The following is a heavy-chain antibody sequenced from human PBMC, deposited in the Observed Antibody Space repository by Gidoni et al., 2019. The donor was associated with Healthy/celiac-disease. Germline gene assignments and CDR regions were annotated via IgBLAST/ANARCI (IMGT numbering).Heavy chain of an antibody. CDR1: GFTFSIYS. CDR2: ISSSSSTI. CDR3: ARDGQTDFWSGYYRDNWFDP. V-gene: IGHV3-48*04. J-gene: IGHJ5*02. D-gene: IGHD3-3*01. Sequence: EVQLVESGGGLVQPGGSLRLSCAASGFTFSIYSMNWFRQAPGKGLEWVSYISSSSSTIYYADSVKGRFTISRDNAKNSLYLQMNSLRAEDTAVYYCARDGQTDFWSGYYRDNWFDPWGQGTLVTVSS.